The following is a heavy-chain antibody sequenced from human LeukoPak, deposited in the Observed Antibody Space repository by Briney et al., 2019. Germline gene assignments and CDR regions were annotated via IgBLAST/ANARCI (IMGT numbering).Heavy chain of an antibody. V-gene: IGHV5-51*01. CDR2: IYPGDSDT. Sequence: PGESLKISCKGSGYSFTSYWIGWVRQMPGKGLEWMGIIYPGDSDTRYSPSFQGQVTISADKSISTAYLQWSSLKASDTAMYYCARLPRYCGGGSCYGAFDIWGQGTMVTVSS. CDR1: GYSFTSYW. CDR3: ARLPRYCGGGSCYGAFDI. D-gene: IGHD2-15*01. J-gene: IGHJ3*02.